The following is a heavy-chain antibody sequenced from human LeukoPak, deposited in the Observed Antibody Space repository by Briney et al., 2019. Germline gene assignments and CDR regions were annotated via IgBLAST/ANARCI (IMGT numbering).Heavy chain of an antibody. CDR3: ARDSPLGGVFDY. CDR1: GFTVSSNY. CDR2: IYSGGST. J-gene: IGHJ4*02. Sequence: GGSLRLSCAAPGFTVSSNYMSWVRQAPGKGLEWVSVIYSGGSTYYADSVKGRFTISRDNSKNTLYLQMNSLRAEDTAVYYCARDSPLGGVFDYWGQGTLVTVSS. V-gene: IGHV3-66*01. D-gene: IGHD2-8*02.